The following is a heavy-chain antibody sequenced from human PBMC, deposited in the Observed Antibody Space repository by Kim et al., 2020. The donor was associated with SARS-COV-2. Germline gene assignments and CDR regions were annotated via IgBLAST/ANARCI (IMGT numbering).Heavy chain of an antibody. V-gene: IGHV3-33*06. CDR1: GFTFSSYG. CDR3: AKEIGFYCSGGSCQNKPLDY. Sequence: GGSLTLSCAASGFTFSSYGMHWVRQAPGTGLEWVAVIWDDGSNKYYADSVKGRFTISRENSKNTLYLQMQRLRAEDTAVYYCAKEIGFYCSGGSCQNKPLDYWAQGTPVTVSS. D-gene: IGHD2-15*01. J-gene: IGHJ4*02. CDR2: IWDDGSNK.